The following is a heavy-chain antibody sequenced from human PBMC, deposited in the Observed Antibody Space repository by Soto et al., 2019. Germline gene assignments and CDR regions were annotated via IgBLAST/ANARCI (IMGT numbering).Heavy chain of an antibody. V-gene: IGHV4-30-4*01. Sequence: SETLSLTCTVSGGSISSGYYYWSWIRQPPGKGLEWIGYIYYSGSTYYNPSLKSRVTISVDTSKNQFSLKLSSVTAADTAVYYCARVGTGTTSQAGGMDVWGQGTTVTVSS. CDR1: GGSISSGYYY. CDR3: ARVGTGTTSQAGGMDV. J-gene: IGHJ6*02. D-gene: IGHD1-7*01. CDR2: IYYSGST.